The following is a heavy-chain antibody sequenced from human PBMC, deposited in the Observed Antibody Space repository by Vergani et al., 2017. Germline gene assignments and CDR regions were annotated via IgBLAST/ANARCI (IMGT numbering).Heavy chain of an antibody. V-gene: IGHV4-31*03. CDR1: GGSISSGGYY. CDR2: IYYSGST. Sequence: QVQLQESGPGLVKPSQTLSLTCTVSGGSISSGGYYWSWIRQHPGKGLEWIGYIYYSGSTYYNPSLKSRVTISVDTSKNQFSLKLSSVTAADTAVYYCAREFRTVVAAIGWFDPWGQGTLVTVSS. J-gene: IGHJ5*02. CDR3: AREFRTVVAAIGWFDP. D-gene: IGHD2-15*01.